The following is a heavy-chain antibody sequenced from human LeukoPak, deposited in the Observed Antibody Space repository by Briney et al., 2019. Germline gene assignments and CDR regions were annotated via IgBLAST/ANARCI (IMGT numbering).Heavy chain of an antibody. V-gene: IGHV4-59*01. CDR1: GGSISSYY. Sequence: PSETLSLTCTVSGGSISSYYWNWIRQPPGKGLEWIGYMYYSGSSNYNPSLKSRVTISVDTSKNQFSLKLSSVTAADTAVYYCAREEHSYEFGFWGQGTLVTVSS. CDR3: AREEHSYEFGF. D-gene: IGHD5-18*01. J-gene: IGHJ4*02. CDR2: MYYSGSS.